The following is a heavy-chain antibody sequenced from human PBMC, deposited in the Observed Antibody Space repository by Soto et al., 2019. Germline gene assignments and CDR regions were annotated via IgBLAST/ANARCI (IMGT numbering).Heavy chain of an antibody. D-gene: IGHD3-10*01. CDR1: GYTLTELS. V-gene: IGHV1-24*01. Sequence: QVQLVQSGAEVKKPGASVKVSCKVSGYTLTELSMHWVRQAPGKGLEWMGGFDPEDGETIYAQKFQGRVTMTEDTSTGTAYMELSSLRSEDTAVYFCATFTMVRRDTPRYFYYYMDVWGEGPRSPSP. CDR3: ATFTMVRRDTPRYFYYYMDV. J-gene: IGHJ6*03. CDR2: FDPEDGET.